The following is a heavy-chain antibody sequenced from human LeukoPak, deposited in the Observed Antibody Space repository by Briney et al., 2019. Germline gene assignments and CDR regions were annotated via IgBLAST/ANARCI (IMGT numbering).Heavy chain of an antibody. CDR2: IRHDGNDK. Sequence: PGGSLRLSCAASGFTFSSYGMHWLRRSPGKGLEWVAFIRHDGNDKNCADSVKGRFTISRDNSKNTLSLQMNSLRAEDTAVYYCAKDKNDYGDYYYMDVWGKGTTVTVSS. CDR3: AKDKNDYGDYYYMDV. V-gene: IGHV3-30*02. D-gene: IGHD4-17*01. J-gene: IGHJ6*03. CDR1: GFTFSSYG.